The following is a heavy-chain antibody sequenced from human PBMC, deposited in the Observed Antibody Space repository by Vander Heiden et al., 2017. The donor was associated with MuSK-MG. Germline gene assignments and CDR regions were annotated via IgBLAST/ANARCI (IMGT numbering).Heavy chain of an antibody. CDR3: AKDLYYYGSGSSGIDY. J-gene: IGHJ4*02. Sequence: EVQLVESGGVVVQPGGSLRLSCAASGFTFDYYAMHWVRQAPGKGLEWVSLISWDGGSTYYADSVKGRFTISRDNSKNSLYLQMNSLRAEDTALYYGAKDLYYYGSGSSGIDYWGQGTLVTVSS. V-gene: IGHV3-43D*04. CDR1: GFTFDYYA. CDR2: ISWDGGST. D-gene: IGHD3-10*01.